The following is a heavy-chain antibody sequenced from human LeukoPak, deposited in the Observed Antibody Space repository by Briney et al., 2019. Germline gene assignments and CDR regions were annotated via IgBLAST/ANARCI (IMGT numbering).Heavy chain of an antibody. V-gene: IGHV4-34*01. CDR2: INHSGST. CDR3: ARGSVNSSGWFIDY. CDR1: GGSFSGYY. D-gene: IGHD6-19*01. J-gene: IGHJ4*02. Sequence: SETLSLTCAVYGGSFSGYYWSWIRQPPGKGLEWIGEINHSGSTNYNPSLKSRVTISVDTSKNQFSLKLSSVTAADTAVYYCARGSVNSSGWFIDYWGQGTLVTVSS.